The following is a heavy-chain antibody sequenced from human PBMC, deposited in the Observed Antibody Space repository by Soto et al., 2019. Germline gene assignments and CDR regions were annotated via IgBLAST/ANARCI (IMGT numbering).Heavy chain of an antibody. V-gene: IGHV1-8*01. CDR1: GYTLTSND. CDR2: MNPNSGNT. D-gene: IGHD3-3*01. J-gene: IGHJ4*02. CDR3: ATVDYDFWSGSKGIGY. Sequence: GTSVKVSCKASGYTLTSNDSKWVRQATGQGLEWMGWMNPNSGNTGYAQKFQGRVTMTRNTSISTAYMELSSLRSEDTAVYYCATVDYDFWSGSKGIGYWGQGTLVTVSS.